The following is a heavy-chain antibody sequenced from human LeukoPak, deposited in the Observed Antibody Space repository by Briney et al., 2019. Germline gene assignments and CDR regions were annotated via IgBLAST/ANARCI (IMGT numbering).Heavy chain of an antibody. CDR3: AGTYYYDSSGYPYYFDY. CDR1: GFTFSGYA. CDR2: ISGSGGST. J-gene: IGHJ4*02. D-gene: IGHD3-22*01. Sequence: GASLRLSCAASGFTFSGYAMSWVRQAPGKGLEWVSAISGSGGSTYYADSVKGRFTISRDNSKNTLYLQMNSLRAEDTAVYYCAGTYYYDSSGYPYYFDYWGQGTLVTVSS. V-gene: IGHV3-23*01.